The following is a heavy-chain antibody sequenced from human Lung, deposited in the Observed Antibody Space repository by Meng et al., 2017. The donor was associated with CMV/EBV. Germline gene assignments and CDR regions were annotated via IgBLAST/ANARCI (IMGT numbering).Heavy chain of an antibody. Sequence: ASVKVSCKASGYTFSSYNINWVRQAPGQGLEWMGWSSAYNGNTNHAQKLQGRVTMTTDTSTSTAYMELRSLRSDDTAVYYCARDSRLWSFDHWGRGTLVTVSS. D-gene: IGHD6-13*01. CDR3: ARDSRLWSFDH. CDR2: SSAYNGNT. J-gene: IGHJ2*01. CDR1: GYTFSSYN. V-gene: IGHV1-18*01.